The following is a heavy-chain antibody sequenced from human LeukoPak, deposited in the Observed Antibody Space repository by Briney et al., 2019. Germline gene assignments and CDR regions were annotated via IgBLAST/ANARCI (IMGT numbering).Heavy chain of an antibody. CDR2: IYGGGST. V-gene: IGHV3-66*02. CDR1: GFTVSSNY. J-gene: IGHJ5*02. D-gene: IGHD4-17*01. CDR3: ATEDDYGDYVSWFDP. Sequence: PGGSLRLSCAASGFTVSSNYMSWVRQAPGKGLEWVSVIYGGGSTYYADSVKGRFTISRDNSKNTLYLQMNSLRAEDTAVYYCATEDDYGDYVSWFDPWGQGTLVTVSS.